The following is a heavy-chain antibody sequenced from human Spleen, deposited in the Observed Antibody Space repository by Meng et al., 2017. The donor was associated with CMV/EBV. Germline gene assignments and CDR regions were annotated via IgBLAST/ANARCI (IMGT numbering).Heavy chain of an antibody. J-gene: IGHJ6*02. CDR2: IYYSGST. D-gene: IGHD3-3*01. CDR3: ARDSPPYDFWSGLYYYGMDV. CDR1: GGSISSSSYY. V-gene: IGHV4-39*07. Sequence: SETLSLTCTVSGGSISSSSYYWGWIRQPPGKGLEWIGSIYYSGSTYYNPSLKSRVTISVDTSKNQFSLKLSSVTAADTAVYYCARDSPPYDFWSGLYYYGMDVWGQGTTVTVSS.